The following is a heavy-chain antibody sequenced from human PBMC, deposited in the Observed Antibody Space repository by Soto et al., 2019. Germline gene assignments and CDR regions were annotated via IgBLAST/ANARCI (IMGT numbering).Heavy chain of an antibody. CDR2: IWYDESNK. J-gene: IGHJ6*02. V-gene: IGHV3-33*08. Sequence: ESGGGVVQPGRSLRLSCAASGFTFSYYGMHWVRQAPGKGLEWVAIIWYDESNKYYADSVTGRFTISRDNSNNMVYLQMNSLRAEDTAVYYCVKGGSNAAMDVWGQGTTVTVSS. D-gene: IGHD1-26*01. CDR1: GFTFSYYG. CDR3: VKGGSNAAMDV.